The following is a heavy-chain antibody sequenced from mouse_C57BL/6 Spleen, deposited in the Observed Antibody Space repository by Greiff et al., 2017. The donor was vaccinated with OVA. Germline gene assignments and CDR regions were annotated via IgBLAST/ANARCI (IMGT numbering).Heavy chain of an antibody. V-gene: IGHV1-15*01. Sequence: QVQLKESGAELVRPGASVTLSCKASGYTFTDYEMHWVKQTPVHGLEWIGAIDPETGGTAYNQKFKGKAILTADKSSSTAYMELRSLTSEDSAVYYCTLYSNYGFAYWGQGTLVTVSA. D-gene: IGHD2-5*01. CDR3: TLYSNYGFAY. CDR1: GYTFTDYE. J-gene: IGHJ3*01. CDR2: IDPETGGT.